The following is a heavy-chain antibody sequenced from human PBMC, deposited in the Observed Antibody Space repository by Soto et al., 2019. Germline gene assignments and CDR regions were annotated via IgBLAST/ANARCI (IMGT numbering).Heavy chain of an antibody. CDR3: ARGRGGVKTVNTLHKGPDYYYGMDV. Sequence: GASVKVSCKASGYTFTGYYMHWVRQAPGQGLEWMGWINPNSGGTNYAQKFQGWVTMTRDTSISTAYMELSRLRSDDTAVYYCARGRGGVKTVNTLHKGPDYYYGMDVWG. D-gene: IGHD4-17*01. J-gene: IGHJ6*02. CDR2: INPNSGGT. CDR1: GYTFTGYY. V-gene: IGHV1-2*04.